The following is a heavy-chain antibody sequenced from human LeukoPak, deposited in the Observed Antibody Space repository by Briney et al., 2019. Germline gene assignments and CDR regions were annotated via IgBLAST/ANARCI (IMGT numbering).Heavy chain of an antibody. D-gene: IGHD3-22*01. J-gene: IGHJ3*02. CDR1: GGSISSYY. CDR2: IYHSGST. CDR3: AREYYDSSGNGDAFDI. V-gene: IGHV4-59*01. Sequence: SETLSLTCTVSGGSISSYYWSWIRQPPGKGLEWIGYIYHSGSTNYNPSLKSRVTISVDTSKNQFSLKLSSVTAADTAVYYCAREYYDSSGNGDAFDIWGQGTMVTVSS.